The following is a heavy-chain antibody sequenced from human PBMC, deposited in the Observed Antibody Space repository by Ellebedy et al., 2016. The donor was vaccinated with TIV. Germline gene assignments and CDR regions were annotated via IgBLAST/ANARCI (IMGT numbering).Heavy chain of an antibody. CDR3: ARVVATTADFDY. CDR2: INPSGGST. D-gene: IGHD4-11*01. J-gene: IGHJ4*02. CDR1: GYTFTSYY. V-gene: IGHV1-46*01. Sequence: ASVKVSCXASGYTFTSYYMHWVRQAPGQGLEWMGIINPSGGSTSYAQKFQGRVTMTRDTSTSTVYMELSSLRSEDTAVYYCARVVATTADFDYWGQGTLVTVSS.